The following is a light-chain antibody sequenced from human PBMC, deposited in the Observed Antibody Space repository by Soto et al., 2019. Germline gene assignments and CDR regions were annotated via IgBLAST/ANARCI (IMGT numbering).Light chain of an antibody. CDR1: QGIRSW. Sequence: DIQMTQSPSLVSASVGDRVTITCRASQGIRSWLSWYQQKPGKAPKLLIYAASRLQSGVPSRFSGSGSGTDFTLTISSLQPEDFASYYCQQANSFPLTFGQGTRLEI. CDR3: QQANSFPLT. V-gene: IGKV1-12*01. J-gene: IGKJ5*01. CDR2: AAS.